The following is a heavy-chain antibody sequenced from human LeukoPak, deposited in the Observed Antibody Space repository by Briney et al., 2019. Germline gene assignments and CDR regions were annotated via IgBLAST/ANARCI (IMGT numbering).Heavy chain of an antibody. CDR2: IYYSGST. J-gene: IGHJ3*02. CDR3: ARVGGYYDSSGHDAFDI. Sequence: SETLSLTCTVSGGSISSYYWSWIRQPPGKGLEWIGYIYYSGSTNYNPSLKSRVTISVDTSKNQFSLKLSSVTAADTAVYYCARVGGYYDSSGHDAFDIWGQGTIVTVSS. V-gene: IGHV4-59*01. D-gene: IGHD3-22*01. CDR1: GGSISSYY.